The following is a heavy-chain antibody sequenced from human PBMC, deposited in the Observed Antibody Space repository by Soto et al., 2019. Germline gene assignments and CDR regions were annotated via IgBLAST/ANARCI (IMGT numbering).Heavy chain of an antibody. J-gene: IGHJ6*03. CDR3: ARELGDSSGGSCYASSIYYYYVDD. CDR1: GFTFSSYS. CDR2: ISSSSSYI. V-gene: IGHV3-21*01. Sequence: EVQLVESGGGLVKPGGSLRLSCAASGFTFSSYSMNWVRQAPGKGLEWVSSISSSSSYIYYAYSVKCRFTISRDNVKNAMNLQTNSLRAENTGVNYCARELGDSSGGSCYASSIYYYYVDDWGQGTTVTVSS. D-gene: IGHD2-15*01.